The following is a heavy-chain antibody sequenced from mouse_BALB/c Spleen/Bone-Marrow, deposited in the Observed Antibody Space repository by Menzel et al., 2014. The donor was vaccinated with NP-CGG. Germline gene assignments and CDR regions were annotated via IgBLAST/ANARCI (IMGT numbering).Heavy chain of an antibody. V-gene: IGHV1S135*01. D-gene: IGHD2-14*01. CDR2: IDPYYGGT. CDR1: GYSFTGYN. Sequence: EVQRVESGPELEKPGASVKISCKASGYSFTGYNMNWAKQSDGRSLEWIGNIDPYYGGTSYNQKFRGKATLTVDRSSSTAYMQLDSLTSEDSAVYYCTNLGTYWGQGTLVTVSA. CDR3: TNLGTY. J-gene: IGHJ3*01.